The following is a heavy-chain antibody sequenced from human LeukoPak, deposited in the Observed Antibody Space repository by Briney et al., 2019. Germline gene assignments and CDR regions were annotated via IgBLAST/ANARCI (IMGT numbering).Heavy chain of an antibody. CDR2: TRNKANSYTT. CDR3: ARVDSSGYFDY. J-gene: IGHJ4*02. V-gene: IGHV3-72*01. CDR1: GFTFSDRY. D-gene: IGHD3-22*01. Sequence: PGGSLRLSCAASGFTFSDRYMDWVRQAPGKGLEWVGRTRNKANSYTTEYAASVKGRFTISRDDSKNSQYLQMNSLKTEDTAVYYCARVDSSGYFDYWGQGTLVTVSS.